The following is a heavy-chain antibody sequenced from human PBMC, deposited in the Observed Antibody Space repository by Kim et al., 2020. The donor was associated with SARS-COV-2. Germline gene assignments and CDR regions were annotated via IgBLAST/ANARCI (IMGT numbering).Heavy chain of an antibody. J-gene: IGHJ5*02. CDR3: AAGYYDSSGYYH. CDR1: GGSISSYY. Sequence: SETLSLTCTVSGGSISSYYWSWIRQPPGKGLEWIGYIYYSGSTNYNPSLKSRVTISVDTSKNQFSLKLSSVTAADTAVYYCAAGYYDSSGYYHWGQGTLVTVSS. V-gene: IGHV4-59*01. CDR2: IYYSGST. D-gene: IGHD3-22*01.